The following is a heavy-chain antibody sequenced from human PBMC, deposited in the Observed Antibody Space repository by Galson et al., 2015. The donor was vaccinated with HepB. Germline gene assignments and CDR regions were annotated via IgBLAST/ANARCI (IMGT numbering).Heavy chain of an antibody. CDR1: GFTFSSYA. V-gene: IGHV3-30-3*01. D-gene: IGHD5-24*01. CDR2: ISSDGSNK. Sequence: SLRLSCAASGFTFSSYAMHWVRQAPGKGLEWVAFISSDGSNKYYADSVKGRFTISRDSSKNTLYMQMNSLRVEDTAVYYCARGGDGHKPNYWYFDLWGRGTLVTVSS. J-gene: IGHJ2*01. CDR3: ARGGDGHKPNYWYFDL.